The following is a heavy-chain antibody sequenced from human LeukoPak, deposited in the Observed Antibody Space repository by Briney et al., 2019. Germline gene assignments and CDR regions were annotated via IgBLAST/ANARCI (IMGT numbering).Heavy chain of an antibody. CDR2: IIPIFGTA. J-gene: IGHJ5*02. CDR1: GGTFSSYA. Sequence: SVKVSCKASGGTFSSYAISWARQAPGQGLEWMGGIIPIFGTANYAQKFQGRVTITADESTSTAYMELSSLRSEDTAVYYCARVGYCSGGSCYSDWFDPWGQGTLVTVSS. D-gene: IGHD2-15*01. CDR3: ARVGYCSGGSCYSDWFDP. V-gene: IGHV1-69*13.